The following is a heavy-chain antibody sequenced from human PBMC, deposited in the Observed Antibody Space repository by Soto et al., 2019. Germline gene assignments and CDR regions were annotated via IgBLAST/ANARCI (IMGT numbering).Heavy chain of an antibody. CDR2: IYPGDSDT. D-gene: IGHD3-9*01. J-gene: IGHJ6*02. Sequence: PGESLKISCKGSGYSFTSYWIGWVRQMPGKGLEWMGIIYPGDSDTRYSPSFQGQVTISADKSISTAYLQWSSLKASDTAMYYWASSNDWLLRVDYYYYYGMDVWGQGTTVTVSS. CDR1: GYSFTSYW. V-gene: IGHV5-51*01. CDR3: ASSNDWLLRVDYYYYYGMDV.